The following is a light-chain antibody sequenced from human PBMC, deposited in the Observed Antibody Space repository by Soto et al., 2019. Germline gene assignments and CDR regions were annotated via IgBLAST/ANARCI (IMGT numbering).Light chain of an antibody. CDR2: DAS. Sequence: RRARAPPTRSPKVGRSVTIACGASQSISRWLAWYQQKPGKAPKILISDASSLESGVPSRVSRSGSGAELAFLMSSLQHDDFAPYYCQQYKTHSKTFGQGTKVDIK. CDR1: QSISRW. V-gene: IGKV1-5*01. J-gene: IGKJ1*01. CDR3: QQYKTHSKT.